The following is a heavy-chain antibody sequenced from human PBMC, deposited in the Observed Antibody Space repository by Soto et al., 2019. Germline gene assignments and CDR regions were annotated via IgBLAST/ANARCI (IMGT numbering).Heavy chain of an antibody. CDR2: INPNSGGT. CDR1: GYTFTGYY. Sequence: ASVKVSCKASGYTFTGYYMHWVRQAPGQGLEWMGWINPNSGGTNYAQKFQGRVTMTRDTSISTAYMELSRLRSDDTAVYYCARESLSRYYYGMDVWGQGTTVTVS. CDR3: ARESLSRYYYGMDV. D-gene: IGHD2-2*01. J-gene: IGHJ6*02. V-gene: IGHV1-2*02.